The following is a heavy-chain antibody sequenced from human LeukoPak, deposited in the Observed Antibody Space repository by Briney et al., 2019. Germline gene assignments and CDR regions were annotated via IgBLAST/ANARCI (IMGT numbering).Heavy chain of an antibody. Sequence: GGSLRLSCAASGFTFSSYGMHWVRQAPGKGLEWVAFIRYDGSNKYYADSVKGRFTISRDNSKNTLYLQMNSLRAEDTAVYYCAKDFPRFYDFWSGYELDYSGQGTLVTVSS. V-gene: IGHV3-30*02. J-gene: IGHJ4*02. CDR2: IRYDGSNK. CDR3: AKDFPRFYDFWSGYELDY. CDR1: GFTFSSYG. D-gene: IGHD3-3*01.